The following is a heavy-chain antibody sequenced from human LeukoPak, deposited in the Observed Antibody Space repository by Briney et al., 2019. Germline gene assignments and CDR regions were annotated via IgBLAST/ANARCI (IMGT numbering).Heavy chain of an antibody. J-gene: IGHJ2*01. CDR3: ARVTARGWAWYFDL. CDR2: INWNGGST. D-gene: IGHD5-18*01. V-gene: IGHV3-20*04. Sequence: PGGSLRLSCAASGFNFDEYGMSWVRQVPGKGLEWVSGINWNGGSTGYADSVKGRFTISGDNAKNSLYLQMNSLRAEDTALYYCARVTARGWAWYFDLWGRGTLVTVSS. CDR1: GFNFDEYG.